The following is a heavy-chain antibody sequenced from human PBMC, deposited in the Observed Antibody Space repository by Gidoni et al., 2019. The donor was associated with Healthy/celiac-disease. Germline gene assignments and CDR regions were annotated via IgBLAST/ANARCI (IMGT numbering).Heavy chain of an antibody. V-gene: IGHV3-30-3*01. CDR3: ARDFVVRGVIDY. J-gene: IGHJ4*02. CDR2: ISYDGSNK. D-gene: IGHD3-10*01. Sequence: QVQLVESGGGVVQPGRPLRLSCAASGFTFSSSAMHWVRQAPGKGLEWVAVISYDGSNKYYADSVKGRFTISRDNSKNTLYLQMNSLRAEDTAVYYCARDFVVRGVIDYWGQGTLVTVSS. CDR1: GFTFSSSA.